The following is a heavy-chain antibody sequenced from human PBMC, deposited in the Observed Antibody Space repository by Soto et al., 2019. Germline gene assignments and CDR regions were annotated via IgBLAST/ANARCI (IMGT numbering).Heavy chain of an antibody. Sequence: SETLSLTCTISGGSISTYHWAWIRQPPGKGLEWVGYTYYSGSTGYNPSLKNRVTISLDKSKNQVSLKLSSVTAADTALYYCARSFNDRGYFYYGMDVWGLGTTVT. CDR2: TYYSGST. D-gene: IGHD3-22*01. V-gene: IGHV4-59*01. J-gene: IGHJ6*02. CDR3: ARSFNDRGYFYYGMDV. CDR1: GGSISTYH.